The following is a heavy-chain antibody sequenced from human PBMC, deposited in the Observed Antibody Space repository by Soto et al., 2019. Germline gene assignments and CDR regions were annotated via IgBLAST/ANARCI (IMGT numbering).Heavy chain of an antibody. V-gene: IGHV3-21*02. CDR3: ARGIASTSLVTFDV. D-gene: IGHD1-1*01. CDR2: ISSTSSNI. J-gene: IGHJ3*01. CDR1: GFSFSTSI. Sequence: EVLLVESGGGLVKPGGSLRLSCVASGFSFSTSIMHWVRQAPGKGLEWIATISSTSSNIYYAGSVKGRFSISRDNPKNSLFLQMNSLRADDMAVYYCARGIASTSLVTFDVWGQGTMATVS.